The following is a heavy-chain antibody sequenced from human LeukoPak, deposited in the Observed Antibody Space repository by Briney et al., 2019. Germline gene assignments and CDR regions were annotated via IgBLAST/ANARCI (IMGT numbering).Heavy chain of an antibody. V-gene: IGHV3-23*01. Sequence: GGSLRLSCAASGFTFINYAMSWVRQTPGKGLEWVSSISGRGDKTYYADSVKGRFTVSRDNSKNILYFQMNSLRAEDTAIYYCAKDSYNDSPDDAFDVWGQGTMVTVSS. CDR3: AKDSYNDSPDDAFDV. D-gene: IGHD3-10*01. CDR2: ISGRGDKT. J-gene: IGHJ3*01. CDR1: GFTFINYA.